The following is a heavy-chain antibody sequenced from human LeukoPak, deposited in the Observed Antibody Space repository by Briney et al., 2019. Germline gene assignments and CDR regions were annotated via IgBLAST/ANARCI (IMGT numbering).Heavy chain of an antibody. V-gene: IGHV3-21*01. CDR3: ARDQYGDYALGY. Sequence: GGSLRLSCAASGFTFSSYSMNWVRQAPGKGLEWVSSISSISYIYYADSVKGRFTISRDTAKNSLYLQMNSLRAEDTAVYYCARDQYGDYALGYWGQGTLVTVSS. J-gene: IGHJ4*02. CDR2: ISSISYI. CDR1: GFTFSSYS. D-gene: IGHD4-17*01.